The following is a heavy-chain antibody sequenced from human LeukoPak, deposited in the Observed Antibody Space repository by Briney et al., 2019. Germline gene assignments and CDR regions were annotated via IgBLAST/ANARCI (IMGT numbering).Heavy chain of an antibody. CDR2: AYYSGST. D-gene: IGHD5-12*01. CDR3: AISYGGYVLDS. Sequence: SETLSLTCSVSGASVSNHYCTWIRQPPGKRLEWIGYAYYSGSTKYNASPKSRGTISVDTSKNQFSLRLNSVTAADTAVYYCAISYGGYVLDSWGQGTLVIVSS. V-gene: IGHV4-59*02. CDR1: GASVSNHY. J-gene: IGHJ4*02.